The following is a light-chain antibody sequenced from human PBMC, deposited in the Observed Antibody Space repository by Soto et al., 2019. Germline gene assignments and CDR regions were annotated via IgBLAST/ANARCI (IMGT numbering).Light chain of an antibody. CDR2: GVS. J-gene: IGKJ1*01. CDR1: QRISANY. Sequence: EIVLTQSPGTVSLSPGDRATLSCRASQRISANYLAWYQQKPGQAPRLLIYGVSIRATGIPDRFAGSGSGPDFTLTIRRLEPEDFAVYYCHQYGVLPKTFGQGTTVEIK. V-gene: IGKV3-20*01. CDR3: HQYGVLPKT.